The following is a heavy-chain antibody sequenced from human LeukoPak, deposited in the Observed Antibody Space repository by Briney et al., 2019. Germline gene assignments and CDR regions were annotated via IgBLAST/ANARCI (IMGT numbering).Heavy chain of an antibody. CDR3: ARHLVGATRGFGY. Sequence: GGSLRLSCAASGFTFNTYAMSWVRQAPGKGLEWVSYISSSGSSIYYADSVKGRFTVSRDNVKNSLYLQMNSLRAEDTAVYYCARHLVGATRGFGYWGQGTLVTVSS. CDR1: GFTFNTYA. V-gene: IGHV3-48*01. CDR2: ISSSGSSI. J-gene: IGHJ4*02. D-gene: IGHD1-26*01.